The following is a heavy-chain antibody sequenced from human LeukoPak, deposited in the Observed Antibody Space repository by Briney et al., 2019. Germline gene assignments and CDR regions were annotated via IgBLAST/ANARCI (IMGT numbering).Heavy chain of an antibody. D-gene: IGHD2-2*01. J-gene: IGHJ5*02. CDR2: IYYSGST. V-gene: IGHV4-39*07. Sequence: SETLSLTCTVSGGSISSSSYYWGWIRQPPGKGLEWIGSIYYSGSTYYNPSLKSRVTISVDTSKNQFSLKLSSVTAADTAVYYCARDRVVVVPAAAYNWFDPWGQGTLVTVSS. CDR3: ARDRVVVVPAAAYNWFDP. CDR1: GGSISSSSYY.